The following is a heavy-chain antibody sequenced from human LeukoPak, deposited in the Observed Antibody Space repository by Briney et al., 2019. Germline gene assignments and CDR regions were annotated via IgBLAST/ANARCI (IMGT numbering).Heavy chain of an antibody. D-gene: IGHD6-13*01. V-gene: IGHV4-59*08. Sequence: SETLSLTCTVSGGSISSYYWSWIRQPPGKGLEWIGYIYYSGSTNYNPSLKSRVTISVDTSKNQFSLKLSSVTAADTAVYHCARHGSSWYRGGYFDYWGQGTLVTVSS. J-gene: IGHJ4*02. CDR1: GGSISSYY. CDR3: ARHGSSWYRGGYFDY. CDR2: IYYSGST.